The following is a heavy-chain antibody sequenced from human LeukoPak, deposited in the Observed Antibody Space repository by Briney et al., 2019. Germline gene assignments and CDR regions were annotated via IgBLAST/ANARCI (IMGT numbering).Heavy chain of an antibody. CDR1: GFTFSSYE. Sequence: GGSLRLSCAASGFTFSSYEMNWVRQAPGKGLEWVSYISSSGSTIYYADSVKGRFTISRDNAKNSLYLQMNSLRAEDTAVYYCARVGESATVHYDYWGQGTLVTVPS. V-gene: IGHV3-48*03. CDR2: ISSSGSTI. D-gene: IGHD3-10*01. CDR3: ARVGESATVHYDY. J-gene: IGHJ4*02.